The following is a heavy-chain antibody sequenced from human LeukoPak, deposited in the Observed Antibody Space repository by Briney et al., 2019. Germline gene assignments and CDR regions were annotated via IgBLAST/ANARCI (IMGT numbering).Heavy chain of an antibody. V-gene: IGHV3-33*01. J-gene: IGHJ4*02. CDR2: IWNDGTNN. CDR1: GFTFRNFG. Sequence: PGGSLRLSCAASGFTFRNFGMHWVRQAPGKGLEWVAAIWNDGTNNYYADSVQGRFTISRDNPKNTLYLQMNSLRPEDTAVYYCARDRSLACFDYWGQGTLVTVSS. CDR3: ARDRSLACFDY.